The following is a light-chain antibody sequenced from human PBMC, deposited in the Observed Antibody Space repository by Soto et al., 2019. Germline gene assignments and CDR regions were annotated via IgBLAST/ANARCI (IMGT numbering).Light chain of an antibody. CDR1: RSDVGGYNF. CDR3: NSYTSTSNIVA. J-gene: IGLJ2*01. V-gene: IGLV2-14*01. Sequence: QSALTQPASVSGSPGQSIAISCTGTRSDVGGYNFVSWYQQHPGKAPKLMIYEVSNRPSGVSNRFSGSKSGNTASLTISGLQAEDEADYYGNSYTSTSNIVAFGGGTQLTVL. CDR2: EVS.